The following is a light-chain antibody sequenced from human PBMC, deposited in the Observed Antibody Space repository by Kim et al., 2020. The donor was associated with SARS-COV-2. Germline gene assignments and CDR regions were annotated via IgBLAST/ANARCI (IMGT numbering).Light chain of an antibody. Sequence: RTTTTRTGTRTSSNGGNKGAAGLQQLQSHPPKLLSYRNNNRPSGISERFSAPRSGDTASLTITGLQPEDEADYFCSSWDSSLSAWVFGGGTQLTVL. CDR1: SSNGGNKG. CDR3: SSWDSSLSAWV. CDR2: RNN. V-gene: IGLV10-54*04. J-gene: IGLJ3*02.